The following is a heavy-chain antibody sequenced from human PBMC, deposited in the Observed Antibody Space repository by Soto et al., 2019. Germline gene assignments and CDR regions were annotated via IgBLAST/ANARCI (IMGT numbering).Heavy chain of an antibody. D-gene: IGHD2-15*01. CDR2: INAGNGDT. CDR1: GYTFSNYA. J-gene: IGHJ4*02. Sequence: QVHLVQSGAEVKKPGASVKVSCKASGYTFSNYAIHWVRQAPGQRLEWMGWINAGNGDTKNSQKFQGRVTITRDTSASTVYMEMSSLRSEDTAVFYCGRVQTGSAWGYYFAYWGQGTLVTVSS. V-gene: IGHV1-3*01. CDR3: GRVQTGSAWGYYFAY.